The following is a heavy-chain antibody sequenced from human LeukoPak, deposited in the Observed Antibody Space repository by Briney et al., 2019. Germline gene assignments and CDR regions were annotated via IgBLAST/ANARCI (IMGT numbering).Heavy chain of an antibody. J-gene: IGHJ6*02. CDR3: ARDLAIVVPAAPYYCYGMDV. CDR2: INPNSGGT. Sequence: ASVKVSCKASGYTFTGYYMHWVRQAPGQGLEWMGWINPNSGGTNYAQKFQGRVTMTRDTSISTAYMELSRLRSDDTAVYYCARDLAIVVPAAPYYCYGMDVWGQGTTVTVSS. V-gene: IGHV1-2*02. D-gene: IGHD2-2*01. CDR1: GYTFTGYY.